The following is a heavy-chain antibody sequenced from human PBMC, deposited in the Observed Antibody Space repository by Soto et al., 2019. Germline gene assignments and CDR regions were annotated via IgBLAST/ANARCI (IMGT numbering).Heavy chain of an antibody. V-gene: IGHV4-59*01. CDR2: IYYSGST. CDR1: GGSISSYY. CDR3: AGERGYSYGLPLINWFDP. J-gene: IGHJ5*02. Sequence: PSETLPLTCTVSGGSISSYYWSWIRQPPGKGLEWIGYIYYSGSTNYNPSLKSRVTISVDTSKNQFSLKLSSVTAADTAVYYCAGERGYSYGLPLINWFDPWGQGTLVTVSS. D-gene: IGHD5-18*01.